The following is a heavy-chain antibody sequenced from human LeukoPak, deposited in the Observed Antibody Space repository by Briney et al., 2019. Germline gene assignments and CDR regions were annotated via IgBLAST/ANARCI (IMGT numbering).Heavy chain of an antibody. CDR1: GFTFSSYS. V-gene: IGHV3-21*01. CDR2: ISSTGTYM. D-gene: IGHD3-22*01. Sequence: PGGSLRLSCAASGFTFSSYSMNWVRQAPGKGLEWVSSISSTGTYMYYADSVKGRFTISRDNAKNSLYLQMNSLRAEDTAVYYCARESPASYYYDSSGSNDYWGQGTLVTVSS. CDR3: ARESPASYYYDSSGSNDY. J-gene: IGHJ4*02.